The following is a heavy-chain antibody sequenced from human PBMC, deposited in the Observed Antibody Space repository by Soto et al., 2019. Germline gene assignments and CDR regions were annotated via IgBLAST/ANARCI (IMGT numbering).Heavy chain of an antibody. V-gene: IGHV1-69*06. CDR2: IIPIFGTA. D-gene: IGHD3-16*01. CDR3: ARESMITFGGPLNWFAP. CDR1: GGTFSSYA. J-gene: IGHJ5*02. Sequence: SVKVSCKASGGTFSSYAISWVRQAPGQGLEWMGGIIPIFGTANYAQKFQGRVTITADKSTSTAYMELSSLRSEDTAVYYCARESMITFGGPLNWFAPWGQGTLVTVSS.